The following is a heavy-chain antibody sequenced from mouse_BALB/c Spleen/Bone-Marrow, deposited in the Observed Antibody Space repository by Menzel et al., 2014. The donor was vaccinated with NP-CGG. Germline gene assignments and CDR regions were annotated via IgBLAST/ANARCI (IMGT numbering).Heavy chain of an antibody. V-gene: IGHV5-6-5*01. J-gene: IGHJ3*01. D-gene: IGHD2-4*01. Sequence: DVMLVESGGGLVKPGGSLKPSCAASGFTFSSYAMSWVRQTPEKRLEWVASISSGGSTYYPDSVKGRFTISRDNARNILYLQMSSLRSEDTAMYYCARGGGYDYGSWFAYWGQGTLVTVSA. CDR1: GFTFSSYA. CDR3: ARGGGYDYGSWFAY. CDR2: ISSGGST.